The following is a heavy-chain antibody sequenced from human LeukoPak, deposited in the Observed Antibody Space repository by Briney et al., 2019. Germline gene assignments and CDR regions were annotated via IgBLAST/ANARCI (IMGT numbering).Heavy chain of an antibody. V-gene: IGHV3-30*01. J-gene: IGHJ4*02. CDR3: ASLELPIDY. Sequence: GGSLRLSCAASGFTFSSYAMHWVRQAPGKGLEWVAVISYDGSNKYYADSVKGRFTISRDNSKNTLYLQMNILRAEDTAVYYCASLELPIDYWGQGTLVTVSS. CDR1: GFTFSSYA. D-gene: IGHD1-7*01. CDR2: ISYDGSNK.